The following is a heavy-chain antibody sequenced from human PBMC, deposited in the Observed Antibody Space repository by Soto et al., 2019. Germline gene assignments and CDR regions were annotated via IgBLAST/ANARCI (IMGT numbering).Heavy chain of an antibody. Sequence: VQLLESGGGLVQPGGSLRLSCAASGFTFNNYAMTWVRQAPGKGLEWVSAISGGGDTTSYADSVKGRFTVSRDGSKNTLYLQMSSLRAGDTALYYCAKGRGGSGSLTPRVDFWGQGTLVTVSS. D-gene: IGHD3-10*01. V-gene: IGHV3-23*01. CDR1: GFTFNNYA. CDR2: ISGGGDTT. CDR3: AKGRGGSGSLTPRVDF. J-gene: IGHJ4*02.